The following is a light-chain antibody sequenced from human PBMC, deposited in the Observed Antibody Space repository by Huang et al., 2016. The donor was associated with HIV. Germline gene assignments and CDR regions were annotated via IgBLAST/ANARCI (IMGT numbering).Light chain of an antibody. CDR1: QSVSSR. V-gene: IGKV3-15*01. CDR3: QQYNNWPPWT. Sequence: EIVMTQSPATLSVSPGERATLSCRASQSVSSRLGWYQQKPGQAPRLLIYGASTRATGIPARFSGSGSGTEFTLTISSLQSEDFAVYYCQQYNNWPPWTFGQGTKVEIK. CDR2: GAS. J-gene: IGKJ1*01.